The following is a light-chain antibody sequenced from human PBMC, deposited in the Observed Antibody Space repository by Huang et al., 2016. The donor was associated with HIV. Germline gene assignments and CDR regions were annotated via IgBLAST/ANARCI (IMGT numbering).Light chain of an antibody. CDR3: QQRSNWRT. CDR2: DAS. CDR1: QSVSIY. Sequence: IVLTQSPATLSLSPGERATLPCRASQSVSIYLACYQQKPGQAPRLLIYDASNRATGIPARFSGSGSGTDFTLTISSLEPEDFAVYYCQQRSNWRTFGQGTRLEIK. J-gene: IGKJ5*01. V-gene: IGKV3-11*01.